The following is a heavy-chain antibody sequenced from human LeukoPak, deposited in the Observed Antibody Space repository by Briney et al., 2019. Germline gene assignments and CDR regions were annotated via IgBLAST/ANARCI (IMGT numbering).Heavy chain of an antibody. V-gene: IGHV1-2*02. Sequence: ASVKVSCKASGYTFTGYYMHWVRQAPGQGLEWMGWINPNSGGTNYAQKFQGRVTMTRDTSISTAYMELSRLRSDDTAVYYCARDLDSGYDNFDYWGQGTLVTVSS. J-gene: IGHJ4*02. CDR2: INPNSGGT. D-gene: IGHD5-12*01. CDR3: ARDLDSGYDNFDY. CDR1: GYTFTGYY.